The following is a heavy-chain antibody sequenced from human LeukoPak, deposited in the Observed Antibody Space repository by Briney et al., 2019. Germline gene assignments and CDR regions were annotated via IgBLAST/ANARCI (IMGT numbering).Heavy chain of an antibody. J-gene: IGHJ4*02. CDR2: ISSSSSYI. D-gene: IGHD3-22*01. Sequence: KSGGSLRLSCAASGFTFDDYGMSWVRQAPGKGLEWVSSISSSSSYIYYADSVKGRFTISRDNAKNSLYLQMNSLRAEDTAVYYCARVEGRYYYDSSGYYSVSLFDYWGQGTLVTVSS. CDR1: GFTFDDYG. V-gene: IGHV3-21*01. CDR3: ARVEGRYYYDSSGYYSVSLFDY.